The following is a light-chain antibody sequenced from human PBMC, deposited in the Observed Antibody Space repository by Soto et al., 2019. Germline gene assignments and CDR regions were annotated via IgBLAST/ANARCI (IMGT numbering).Light chain of an antibody. J-gene: IGLJ1*01. CDR1: SSDVGGYKY. CDR2: DVT. Sequence: QSVLTQPASGSGSPGQSITISCTGTSSDVGGYKYVSWYQQHPDKAPKLIIYDVTNRPSGISNRFSGSKSGNTASLTISGLQAEDEADYYCSSYTSSSSYVFGTGTKVTVL. V-gene: IGLV2-14*01. CDR3: SSYTSSSSYV.